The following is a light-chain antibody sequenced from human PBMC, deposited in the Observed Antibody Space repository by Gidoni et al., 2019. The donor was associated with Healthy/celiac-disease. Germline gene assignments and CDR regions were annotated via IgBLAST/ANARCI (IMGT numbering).Light chain of an antibody. J-gene: IGKJ1*01. CDR3: QQYNTWPPP. CDR1: QSVSSN. CDR2: GAS. V-gene: IGKV3-15*01. Sequence: EIVMTQAPATLSVSPGERATLSCRASQSVSSNLAWYQQNPGQAPRLLIYGASTRATGIPARFSGSGSGTEFTLTISSLQSEDFAVYYCQQYNTWPPPFGQGTKVEIK.